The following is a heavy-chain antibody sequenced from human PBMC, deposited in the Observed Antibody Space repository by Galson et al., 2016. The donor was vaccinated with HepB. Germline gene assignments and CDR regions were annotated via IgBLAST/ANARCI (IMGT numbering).Heavy chain of an antibody. Sequence: SLRLSCAASGSTFSSYDMSWVRQAPGKGLEWVSAIRGSGGSTFYADSVKGRFTISRDNSMNTLYLQMNSLRAEDTAVYYCAKIGQRTPHPDYWGQGTLVTVSS. CDR1: GSTFSSYD. J-gene: IGHJ4*02. V-gene: IGHV3-23*01. CDR2: IRGSGGST. CDR3: AKIGQRTPHPDY.